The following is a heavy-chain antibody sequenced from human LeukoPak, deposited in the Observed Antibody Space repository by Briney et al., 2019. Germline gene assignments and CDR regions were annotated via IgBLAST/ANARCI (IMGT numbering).Heavy chain of an antibody. CDR2: ISYDGSKK. D-gene: IGHD3-22*01. J-gene: IGHJ4*02. CDR3: APAPYYYDSSGYY. V-gene: IGHV3-30-3*01. CDR1: GFTFSNYV. Sequence: GRSLRLSCAASGFTFSNYVMHWVRQAPGKGLEWVAVISYDGSKKYYADSVKGRFTISRDNSKNTLYLQMNSLRAEDTAVYYCAPAPYYYDSSGYYWGQGTLVTVSS.